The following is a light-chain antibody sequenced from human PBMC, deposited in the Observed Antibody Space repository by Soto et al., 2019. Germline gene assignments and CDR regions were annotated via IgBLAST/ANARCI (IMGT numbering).Light chain of an antibody. Sequence: DIEMTQSPSTLSASVGDRVTITCRASQTIRRWLAWYQQRPGKAPKVLIYDASTLESGVPARFSGSGSETEFTLTISSLQPEDSATYYCQHYNSAPWTFCQGTKVEIK. CDR2: DAS. CDR1: QTIRRW. V-gene: IGKV1-5*01. J-gene: IGKJ1*01. CDR3: QHYNSAPWT.